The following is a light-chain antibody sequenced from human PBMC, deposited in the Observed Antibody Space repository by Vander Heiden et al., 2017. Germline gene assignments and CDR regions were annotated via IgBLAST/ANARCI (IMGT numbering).Light chain of an antibody. J-gene: IGKJ5*01. Sequence: EAVLTQSPATLSLSPGERATLACRASQSISTYLAWYQQKPGQAPRHLVYEGSNRATGVPARFSGSGYGTDFTLTISSVEPEDVAVYYCQKRSNSFGQGTRLEIK. CDR2: EGS. V-gene: IGKV3-11*01. CDR1: QSISTY. CDR3: QKRSNS.